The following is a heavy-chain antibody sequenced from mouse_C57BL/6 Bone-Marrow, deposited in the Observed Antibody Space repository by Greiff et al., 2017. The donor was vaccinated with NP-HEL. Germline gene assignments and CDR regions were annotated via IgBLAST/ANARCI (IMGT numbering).Heavy chain of an antibody. Sequence: VKLQQPGAELVMPGASVKLSCKASGYTFTSYWMHWVKQRPGQGLEWIGEIDPSDSYTNYNQKFKGKSTLTVDKSSSTAYMQLSSLTSEDSAVYYCAIYDYDFHFDYWGQGTTLTVSS. CDR2: IDPSDSYT. D-gene: IGHD2-4*01. V-gene: IGHV1-69*01. CDR3: AIYDYDFHFDY. CDR1: GYTFTSYW. J-gene: IGHJ2*01.